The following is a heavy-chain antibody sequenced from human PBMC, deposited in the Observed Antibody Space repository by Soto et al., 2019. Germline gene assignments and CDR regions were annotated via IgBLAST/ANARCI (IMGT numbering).Heavy chain of an antibody. Sequence: ASVNVSCKASGYTFTSYAMHWVRQAPGQRLEWMGWINAGNGNTKYSQKFQGRVTITRDTSASTAYMELSSLRSEDTAVYYCARGSFLWFGELFNYWGQGTLVTVSS. D-gene: IGHD3-10*01. CDR3: ARGSFLWFGELFNY. J-gene: IGHJ4*02. CDR2: INAGNGNT. V-gene: IGHV1-3*01. CDR1: GYTFTSYA.